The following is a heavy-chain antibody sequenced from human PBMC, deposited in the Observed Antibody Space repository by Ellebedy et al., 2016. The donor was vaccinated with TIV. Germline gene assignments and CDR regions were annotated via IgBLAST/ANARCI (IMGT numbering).Heavy chain of an antibody. CDR3: ARAPYYYYYMDV. CDR1: GGSFSGYY. Sequence: SETLSLTXAVYGGSFSGYYWSWIRQPPGKGLEWIGEINHSGSTNYNPSLKSRVTISVDTSKNQFSLKLSSVTAADTAVYYCARAPYYYYYMDVWGKGTTVTVSS. J-gene: IGHJ6*03. CDR2: INHSGST. V-gene: IGHV4-34*01.